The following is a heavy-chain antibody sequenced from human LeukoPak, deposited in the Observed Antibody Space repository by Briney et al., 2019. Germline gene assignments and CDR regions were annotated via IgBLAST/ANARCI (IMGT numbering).Heavy chain of an antibody. CDR1: GGSIVTSRYY. J-gene: IGHJ5*02. Sequence: SETLSLTCTVSGGSIVTSRYYWGWVRQPPGKGLEWIGDVHFSGSTYYNPSLRSRVSISVDTSKNQFSLKLNSVTAADTAVYYCARRMVRGVINWFDPWGQGTLVTVSS. D-gene: IGHD3-10*01. CDR2: VHFSGST. CDR3: ARRMVRGVINWFDP. V-gene: IGHV4-39*07.